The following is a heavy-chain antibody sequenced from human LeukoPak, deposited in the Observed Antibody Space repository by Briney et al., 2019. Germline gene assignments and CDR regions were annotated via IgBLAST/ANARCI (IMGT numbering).Heavy chain of an antibody. V-gene: IGHV1-58*01. CDR2: IVVGSGNT. Sequence: GTSVKVSCKASGLTFTSSAVQWVRQARGQRLEWIGWIVVGSGNTNYAQKFQERVTITRDMSTSTAYMELSSLRSEDTAVYYCAADRGYSYGTDYWGQGTLVTVSS. J-gene: IGHJ4*02. CDR3: AADRGYSYGTDY. D-gene: IGHD5-18*01. CDR1: GLTFTSSA.